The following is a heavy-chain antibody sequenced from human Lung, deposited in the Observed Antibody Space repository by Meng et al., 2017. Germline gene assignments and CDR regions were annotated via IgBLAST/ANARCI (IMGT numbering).Heavy chain of an antibody. CDR1: GGSVSDYY. Sequence: VKLQQWGAGLLKPSATLSLTCVVSGGSVSDYYWSWIRQPPGKGLEWIGEINHSGSTNYNPSLESRATISVDTSQNNLSLKLSSVTAADSAVYYCARGPTTMAHDFDYWGQGTLVTVSS. V-gene: IGHV4-34*01. CDR2: INHSGST. D-gene: IGHD4-11*01. CDR3: ARGPTTMAHDFDY. J-gene: IGHJ4*02.